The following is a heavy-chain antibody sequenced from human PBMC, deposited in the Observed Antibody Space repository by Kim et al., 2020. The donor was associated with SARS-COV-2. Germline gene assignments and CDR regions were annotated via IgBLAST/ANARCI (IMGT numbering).Heavy chain of an antibody. CDR1: GGSISSSSYY. CDR2: IYYSGST. D-gene: IGHD6-13*01. J-gene: IGHJ3*02. Sequence: SETLSLTCTVSGGSISSSSYYWGWIRQPPGKGLEWIGSIYYSGSTYYNPSLKSRVTISVDTSKNQFSLKLSSVTAADTAVYYCARDSRQQLLQGDAFDIWGQGTMVTVSS. CDR3: ARDSRQQLLQGDAFDI. V-gene: IGHV4-39*07.